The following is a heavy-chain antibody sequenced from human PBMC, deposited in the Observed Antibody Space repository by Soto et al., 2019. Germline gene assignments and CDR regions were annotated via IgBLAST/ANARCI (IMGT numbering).Heavy chain of an antibody. CDR2: ISAYNGNT. D-gene: IGHD2-15*01. J-gene: IGHJ4*02. CDR1: GYTFTNFG. V-gene: IGHV1-18*01. Sequence: QVQLVQSGAEVKKPGASVKVSCKASGYTFTNFGISWVRQAPGQGLEWMGWISAYNGNTNYAQNFQGIVTMTTDTSTSTPYMGQRSRRSNDTAVYYCARGATPIEYWSQGTLVTVSS. CDR3: ARGATPIEY.